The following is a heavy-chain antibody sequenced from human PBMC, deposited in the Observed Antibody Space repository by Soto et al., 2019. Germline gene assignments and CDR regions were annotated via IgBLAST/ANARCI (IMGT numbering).Heavy chain of an antibody. V-gene: IGHV3-7*04. CDR1: GFTFSSYW. CDR3: ARLVSAAANDY. Sequence: EVQLVESGGGLVQPGGSLRLSCAASGFTFSSYWMSWVRQAPGKGLEWVANIKQDETEKYYVDSVKGRFTISRDNAKNPLYLQMNSLRAEDTAVYYCARLVSAAANDYCGQGTLVTVSS. D-gene: IGHD1-26*01. J-gene: IGHJ4*02. CDR2: IKQDETEK.